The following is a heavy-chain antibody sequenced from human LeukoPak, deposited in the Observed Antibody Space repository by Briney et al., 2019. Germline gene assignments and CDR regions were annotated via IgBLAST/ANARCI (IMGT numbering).Heavy chain of an antibody. V-gene: IGHV1-69*13. CDR2: IIPIFGTA. Sequence: SVKVSCKASGGTFSSYAISWVGQAPGQGLEWMGGIIPIFGTANYAQKFQGRVTITADESTSTAYMELSSLRSEDTAVYYCAREGYYNSGLDAFDIWGQGTMVTVSS. D-gene: IGHD2/OR15-2a*01. CDR3: AREGYYNSGLDAFDI. J-gene: IGHJ3*02. CDR1: GGTFSSYA.